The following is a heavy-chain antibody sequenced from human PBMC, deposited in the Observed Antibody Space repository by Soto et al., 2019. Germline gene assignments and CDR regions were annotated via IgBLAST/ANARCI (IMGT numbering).Heavy chain of an antibody. J-gene: IGHJ4*02. CDR3: ARVGEIFGDY. Sequence: QVQLRESGPGLVKPSQTLSLTCTVSGGPISTSGYYWSWIRQHPGKGLDWIGYIYYSGSTYYNPSLKSRVTISVDTSKNQFSLKLSSVTAADTAVYYCARVGEIFGDYWGQGVLVTVSS. CDR2: IYYSGST. V-gene: IGHV4-31*03. CDR1: GGPISTSGYY. D-gene: IGHD3-3*01.